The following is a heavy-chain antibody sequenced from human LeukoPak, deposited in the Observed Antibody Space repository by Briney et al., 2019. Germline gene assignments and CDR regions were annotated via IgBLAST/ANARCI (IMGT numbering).Heavy chain of an antibody. J-gene: IGHJ6*02. CDR2: ISYDGSIK. CDR1: GFTFSSYA. V-gene: IGHV3-30-3*01. D-gene: IGHD3-10*01. CDR3: ARDRAITMVRGVIITSGLDV. Sequence: GGSLRLSCAASGFTFSSYAVHWVRQAPGKGLEWVIVISYDGSIKYYADSVKGRFTISSDDSKNTLYLQMNSLSPEDTALYYCARDRAITMVRGVIITSGLDVWGQATTVTVSS.